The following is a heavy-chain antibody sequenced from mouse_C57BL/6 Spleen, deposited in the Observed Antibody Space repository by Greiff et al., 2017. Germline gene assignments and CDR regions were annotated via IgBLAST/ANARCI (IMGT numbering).Heavy chain of an antibody. CDR1: GFTFSDYG. D-gene: IGHD2-1*01. J-gene: IGHJ4*01. CDR2: ISSGSSTI. CDR3: ARRWVNYKGCMDY. Sequence: EVKLVESGGGLVKPGGSLKLSCAASGFTFSDYGMNWVRQAPEKGLEWVAYISSGSSTIYYADTVKGRFTFSIDNAKNTLFLQMTRLRSENTAMEYCARRWVNYKGCMDYWGQGTSVTVAS. V-gene: IGHV5-17*01.